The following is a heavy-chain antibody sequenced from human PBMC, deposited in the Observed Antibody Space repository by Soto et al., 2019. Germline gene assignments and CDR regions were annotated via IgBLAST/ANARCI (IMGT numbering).Heavy chain of an antibody. D-gene: IGHD2-21*02. CDR1: GGSISSYY. J-gene: IGHJ4*02. Sequence: LSLTCTISGGSISSYYWSWIRQPPGKGLEWIGYIYYSGSTNYNPSLKSRVTISVDTSKNQFSLKLSSVTAADTALYYCARTCGCACYGARSDTDWXQGTLVTVSS. CDR3: ARTCGCACYGARSDTD. CDR2: IYYSGST. V-gene: IGHV4-59*01.